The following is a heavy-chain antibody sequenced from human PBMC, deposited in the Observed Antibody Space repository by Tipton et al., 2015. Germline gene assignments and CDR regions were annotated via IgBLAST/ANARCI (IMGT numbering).Heavy chain of an antibody. CDR3: ARSDVERNTVFVFEI. Sequence: TLSLTCTVSGGSVGSYNYYWSWIRQPPGKGLEWIGYISNTGNTHYNPSLKSRVTISLDTSKNQFSLTLNSVTAADTAVYYCARSDVERNTVFVFEIWGPGTMVTVSS. J-gene: IGHJ3*02. V-gene: IGHV4-61*01. CDR1: GGSVGSYNYY. D-gene: IGHD3-10*01. CDR2: ISNTGNT.